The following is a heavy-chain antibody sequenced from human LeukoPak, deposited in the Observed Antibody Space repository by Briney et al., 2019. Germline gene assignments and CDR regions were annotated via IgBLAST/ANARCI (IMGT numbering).Heavy chain of an antibody. D-gene: IGHD2-15*01. CDR2: IYSGGST. Sequence: GGSLRLSCAASGFTFSSYWMSWVRQAPGKGLEWVSVIYSGGSTYYADSVKGRFTISRDNSKNTLYLQMNSLRAEDTAVYYCARSIAPAKRWFDPWGQGTLVTVSS. V-gene: IGHV3-66*02. CDR1: GFTFSSYW. J-gene: IGHJ5*02. CDR3: ARSIAPAKRWFDP.